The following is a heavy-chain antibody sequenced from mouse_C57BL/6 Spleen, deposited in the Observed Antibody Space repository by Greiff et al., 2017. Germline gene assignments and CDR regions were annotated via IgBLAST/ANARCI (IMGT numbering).Heavy chain of an antibody. V-gene: IGHV1-64*01. CDR1: GYTFSSYW. Sequence: VQLLQPGAELVKPGASVKLSCKASGYTFSSYWMHWVKQRPGQGLEWIGMINPDSGCTNYNEKFKSKATLTVDKSSNTAYMQLSSLTSEDSAVYNGARSITTVAGGYCCAFDGWGKGTTVTVSS. D-gene: IGHD1-1*01. CDR3: ARSITTVAGGYCCAFDG. J-gene: IGHJ1*03. CDR2: INPDSGCT.